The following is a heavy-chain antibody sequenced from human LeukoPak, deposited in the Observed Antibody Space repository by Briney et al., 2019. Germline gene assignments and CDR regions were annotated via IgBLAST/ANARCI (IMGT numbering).Heavy chain of an antibody. Sequence: ASVKVSCKASGYTFTDYYMHWVRQAPGQGLEWMGWINPNSGGTNYAQKFQGRVTMTRDTSISTAYMDLSRLRSDDTAVYYCARASYYYDSSGYPGYYFDYWGQGTLVTVSS. CDR2: INPNSGGT. CDR3: ARASYYYDSSGYPGYYFDY. D-gene: IGHD3-22*01. CDR1: GYTFTDYY. J-gene: IGHJ4*02. V-gene: IGHV1-2*02.